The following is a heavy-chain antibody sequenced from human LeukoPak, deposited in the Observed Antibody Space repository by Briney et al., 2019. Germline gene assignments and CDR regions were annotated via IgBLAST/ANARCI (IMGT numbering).Heavy chain of an antibody. Sequence: ESGPTLVKPTQTLTPTCTFSGFSLSTSGLGVAWIRQPPGKALEWLALIYGDDNKRYNPSLRSRLIITKDTSKNQVVLTMTNMDPVDTATYYCAHDVPGAEGFDYWSQGILVTVSS. CDR3: AHDVPGAEGFDY. J-gene: IGHJ4*02. D-gene: IGHD1-14*01. V-gene: IGHV2-5*02. CDR1: GFSLSTSGLG. CDR2: IYGDDNK.